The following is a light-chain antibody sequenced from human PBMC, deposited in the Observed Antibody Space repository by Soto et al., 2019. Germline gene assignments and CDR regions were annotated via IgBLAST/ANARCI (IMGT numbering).Light chain of an antibody. V-gene: IGKV3-15*01. J-gene: IGKJ1*01. CDR2: GAS. Sequence: EIVLTQSPGTLSVSPGERATLSCRASQSVSSKLAWYQQKPGQAPRLLFYGASTGATVIPARFSGSGSETEFTLSISSLQSEDFAVDYCQQYNNWPGTFGQGTKVEIK. CDR3: QQYNNWPGT. CDR1: QSVSSK.